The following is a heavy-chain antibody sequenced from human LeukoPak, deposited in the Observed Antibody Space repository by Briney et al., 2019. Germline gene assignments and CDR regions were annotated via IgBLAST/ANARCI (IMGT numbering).Heavy chain of an antibody. J-gene: IGHJ4*02. D-gene: IGHD2-2*01. CDR2: IRSSSSPI. CDR3: VRDPDALDL. V-gene: IGHV3-48*01. Sequence: GGSLRLSCAASGFTFSSYSMNWVRQAPGKGLEWVSYIRSSSSPIYYADSVKGRFTISRDNAKNSLYLQMNSLRAEDTAVYYCVRDPDALDLRGRGTLVTVSS. CDR1: GFTFSSYS.